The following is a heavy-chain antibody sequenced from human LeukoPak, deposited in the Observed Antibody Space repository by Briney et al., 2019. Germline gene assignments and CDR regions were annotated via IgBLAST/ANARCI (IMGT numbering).Heavy chain of an antibody. V-gene: IGHV4-59*08. CDR2: IYYSGST. D-gene: IGHD4-17*01. Sequence: SETLSLTCTVSGGSISSYYWSWIRQPPGKGLEWIGYIYYSGSTNYNPSLKSRVTISVDTSKNQFPLKLSSVTAADTAVYYCARHTTDDYGDYFAFDIWGQGTMVTVSS. J-gene: IGHJ3*02. CDR3: ARHTTDDYGDYFAFDI. CDR1: GGSISSYY.